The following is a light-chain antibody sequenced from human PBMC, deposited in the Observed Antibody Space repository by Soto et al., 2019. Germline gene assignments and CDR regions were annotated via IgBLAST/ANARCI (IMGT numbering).Light chain of an antibody. Sequence: QSVLTQPPSASGSPGGSVTISCTGTSSDFGGYNYVSWYQQHPGKAPKLMIYEVSKRPSGVPDRFSGSKSGNTASLTVSGLQAEDEADYYCSSYAGSNNFNVFGTGTKVTVL. CDR3: SSYAGSNNFNV. CDR1: SSDFGGYNY. CDR2: EVS. J-gene: IGLJ1*01. V-gene: IGLV2-8*01.